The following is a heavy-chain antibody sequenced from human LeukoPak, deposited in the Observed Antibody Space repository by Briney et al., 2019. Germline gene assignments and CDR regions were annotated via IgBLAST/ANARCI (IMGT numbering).Heavy chain of an antibody. CDR3: ARDLPVEMATILNFNAFDI. CDR1: GGSISSSSYY. V-gene: IGHV4-39*07. CDR2: IYYSGST. Sequence: PSETLSLTCTVSGGSISSSSYYWGWIRQPPGKGLEWIGSIYYSGSTYYNPSLKSRVTISVDTSKNQFSLKLSSVTAADTAVYYCARDLPVEMATILNFNAFDIWGQGTMVTVSS. D-gene: IGHD5-24*01. J-gene: IGHJ3*02.